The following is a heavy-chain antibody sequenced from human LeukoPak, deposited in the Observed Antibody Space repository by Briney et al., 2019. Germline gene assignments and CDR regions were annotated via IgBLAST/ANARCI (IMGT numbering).Heavy chain of an antibody. J-gene: IGHJ4*02. CDR3: AKETNEYYHGSGEYFDY. CDR2: LWYDGSNT. D-gene: IGHD3-10*01. CDR1: GFTFSSYG. Sequence: GRSLRLSCAASGFTFSSYGMHWVRQAPGRGLEWVAGLWYDGSNTHYGDSVKGRFTISRDNSKNTLSLQMISLRAEDTAVYFCAKETNEYYHGSGEYFDYWGQGTLVTVSS. V-gene: IGHV3-33*06.